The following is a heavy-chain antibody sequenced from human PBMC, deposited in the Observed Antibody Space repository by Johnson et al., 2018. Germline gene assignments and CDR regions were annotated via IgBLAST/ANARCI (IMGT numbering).Heavy chain of an antibody. D-gene: IGHD5-12*01. CDR1: GFTFDDYA. J-gene: IGHJ6*02. CDR3: AKDWVATVPSYYYGMDV. CDR2: ISWDGGST. Sequence: VQLVESGGVVVQPGGSLRLSCAASGFTFDDYAMHWVRQAPGKGLEWVSLISWDGGSTYYADSVKGRFTISRDNSKNTLYLQMNSLRAEDTAVYYCAKDWVATVPSYYYGMDVWGQGTTVTVAS. V-gene: IGHV3-43D*03.